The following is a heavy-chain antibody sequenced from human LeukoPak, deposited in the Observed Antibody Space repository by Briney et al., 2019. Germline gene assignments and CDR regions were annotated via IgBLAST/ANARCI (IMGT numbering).Heavy chain of an antibody. J-gene: IGHJ4*02. D-gene: IGHD2-8*01. CDR3: ARDNPMVYATYDH. CDR1: GFTFSSYS. Sequence: GGSLRLSCAASGFTFSSYSMNWVRQAPGKGLEWVSYISSSSSTIYYADSVKGRFTISRDNAKNSLYLQMTSLRADDTAVYYCARDNPMVYATYDHWGQGTLVTVSS. CDR2: ISSSSSTI. V-gene: IGHV3-48*04.